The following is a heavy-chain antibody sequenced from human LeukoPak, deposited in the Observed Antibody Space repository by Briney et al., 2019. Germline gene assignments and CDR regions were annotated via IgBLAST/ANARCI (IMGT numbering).Heavy chain of an antibody. Sequence: GASVKVSCKASGGTFSSYAISWVRQAPGQGLEWMGGIIPIFGTANYAQKFQGRVTMTRNTSISTAYMELSSLRSEDTAVYYCARVQGSGRWDFWSGYYGPYYYYGMDVWGQGTTVTVSS. V-gene: IGHV1-69*05. D-gene: IGHD3-3*01. CDR1: GGTFSSYA. CDR3: ARVQGSGRWDFWSGYYGPYYYYGMDV. J-gene: IGHJ6*02. CDR2: IIPIFGTA.